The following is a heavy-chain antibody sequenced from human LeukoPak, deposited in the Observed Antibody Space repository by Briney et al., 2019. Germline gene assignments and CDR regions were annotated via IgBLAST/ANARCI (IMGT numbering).Heavy chain of an antibody. CDR1: GFTFSSYG. Sequence: PGGSLRLSCAPSGFTFSSYGMHWVRQAPGKGLEWVAVIWNDGSKKNYADSVKGRFTISRDNSKNTLHLQMNSLRVEDTAIYYCARDLQGCDCWGQGTQVTVSS. J-gene: IGHJ4*02. D-gene: IGHD4/OR15-4a*01. CDR3: ARDLQGCDC. CDR2: IWNDGSKK. V-gene: IGHV3-33*01.